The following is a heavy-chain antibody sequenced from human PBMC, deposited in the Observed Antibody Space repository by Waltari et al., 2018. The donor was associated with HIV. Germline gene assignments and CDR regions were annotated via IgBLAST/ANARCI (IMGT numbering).Heavy chain of an antibody. CDR3: ARDSAPGLAVDDDDGEFFYYGLDV. CDR1: GGPFSGYY. D-gene: IGHD6-19*01. J-gene: IGHJ6*01. V-gene: IGHV4-34*01. Sequence: VHLEQWGTGLLRPSATLSLTCAVYGGPFSGYYWSLIRQSPGGGLEWIGEVNHVGRTNYSPSLKGRVTVSVDTSKNQFSLTMRSVTAADTAVYYCARDSAPGLAVDDDDGEFFYYGLDVWGQGTTVTVSS. CDR2: VNHVGRT.